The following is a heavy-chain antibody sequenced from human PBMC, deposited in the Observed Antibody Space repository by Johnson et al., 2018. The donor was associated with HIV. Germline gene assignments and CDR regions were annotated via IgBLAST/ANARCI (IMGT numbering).Heavy chain of an antibody. Sequence: VQLVESGGGVVQPGRSLRLSCAASGFTFSSYAMHWVRQAPGKGLEWVSAISGSGGSTYYADSVKGRFTISRDNSKNTLYLQMNSLRAEDTAVYYCAKDYYGSGTRRYAFDIWGQGTMVTVSS. CDR3: AKDYYGSGTRRYAFDI. V-gene: IGHV3-23*04. CDR2: ISGSGGST. CDR1: GFTFSSYA. J-gene: IGHJ3*02. D-gene: IGHD3-10*01.